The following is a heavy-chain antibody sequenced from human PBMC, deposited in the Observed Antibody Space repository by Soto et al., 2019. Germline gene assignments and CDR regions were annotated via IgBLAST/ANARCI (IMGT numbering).Heavy chain of an antibody. D-gene: IGHD3-10*01. J-gene: IGHJ6*02. Sequence: SETLSLTCAVYGGSFSGYYWSWIRQPPGKGLEWIGEINHSGSTNYNPSLKSRVTISVDTSKNQFSLKLSSVTAADTAVYYCARDPSLLWFGEYGMDVWGQGTTVTVSS. CDR2: INHSGST. CDR3: ARDPSLLWFGEYGMDV. CDR1: GGSFSGYY. V-gene: IGHV4-34*01.